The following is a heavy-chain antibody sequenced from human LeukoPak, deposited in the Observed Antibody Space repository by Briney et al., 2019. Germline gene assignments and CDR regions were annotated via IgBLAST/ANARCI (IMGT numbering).Heavy chain of an antibody. J-gene: IGHJ4*02. Sequence: KSSETLSLTCSVSGGSISSHFWSWIRQTPGKGLEWIGYISYRGSTKYNPSLKSRVSISVDTSKNQFFLRLTSLTAADTAVYYCSSHSGYDQIWESYFDYWGRGTLVIVSS. D-gene: IGHD5-12*01. CDR2: ISYRGST. V-gene: IGHV4-59*11. CDR1: GGSISSHF. CDR3: SSHSGYDQIWESYFDY.